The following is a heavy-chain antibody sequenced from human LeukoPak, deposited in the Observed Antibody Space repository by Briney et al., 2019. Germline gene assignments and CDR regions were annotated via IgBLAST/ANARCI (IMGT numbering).Heavy chain of an antibody. CDR1: GFTFSSYG. D-gene: IGHD5-12*01. J-gene: IGHJ4*02. V-gene: IGHV3-30*18. Sequence: GGSLRLSCAASGFTFSSYGIHWVRQATGKGLEWVAVISYDGSNKYYADSVKGRFTISRDNSKNTLYLQMNSLRAEDTAVYYCAKDFGSGYDLGGFFDYWGQGTLVTVSS. CDR3: AKDFGSGYDLGGFFDY. CDR2: ISYDGSNK.